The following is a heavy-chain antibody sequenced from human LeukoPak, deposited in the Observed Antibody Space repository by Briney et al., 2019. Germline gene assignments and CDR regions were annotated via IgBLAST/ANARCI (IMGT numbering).Heavy chain of an antibody. CDR2: ISAYNGNT. D-gene: IGHD3-9*01. J-gene: IGHJ6*02. V-gene: IGHV1-18*01. CDR3: ARDRRYFDWPDYYYGMDV. Sequence: ASVKVSCKASGYTFTSYGTSGVRQAPGQGLEWMGWISAYNGNTNYAQKLLGRVTMTTDTSTSTAYMELRSLRSDDTAVYYCARDRRYFDWPDYYYGMDVWGQGTTVTVSS. CDR1: GYTFTSYG.